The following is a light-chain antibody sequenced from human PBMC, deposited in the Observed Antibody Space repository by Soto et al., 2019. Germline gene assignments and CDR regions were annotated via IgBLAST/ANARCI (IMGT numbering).Light chain of an antibody. V-gene: IGKV3-20*01. Sequence: EIVLTQSPGTLSLSPGERATLTCRASQSVRSSYLAWYQQKLGQAPRLLIYGVSNRATGIPDRFSGSGSGTDFTLTTSRLESEDFAVYYCQQYDTSPRTFGQGTKVEIK. CDR2: GVS. CDR1: QSVRSSY. J-gene: IGKJ1*01. CDR3: QQYDTSPRT.